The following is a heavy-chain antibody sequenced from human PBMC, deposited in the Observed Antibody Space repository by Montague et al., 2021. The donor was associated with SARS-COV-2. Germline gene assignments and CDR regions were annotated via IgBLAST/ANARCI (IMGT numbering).Heavy chain of an antibody. V-gene: IGHV3-33*08. D-gene: IGHD3-22*01. CDR2: IWSDGKNT. CDR3: AREVSPSVGAVGKYWLPPQVFNL. Sequence: SLRLSCATSGFIFSHYGMHWLRQAPGKGLEWVAVIWSDGKNTRYGDSVQGRFTISRDTSNNTLYLQMESLRGEDTAVYFCAREVSPSVGAVGKYWLPPQVFNLWGQGTLVTVSS. J-gene: IGHJ4*02. CDR1: GFIFSHYG.